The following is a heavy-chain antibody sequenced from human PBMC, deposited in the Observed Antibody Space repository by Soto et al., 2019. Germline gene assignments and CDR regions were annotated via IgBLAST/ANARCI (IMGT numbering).Heavy chain of an antibody. Sequence: ASVKVSCTASGYTFTSYGISWVRQAPGQGLEWMGWISAYNGNTKYSQKPQGRVTITRDTSTSTAYMELSSLRSEDTAVYYCATSASQLLWFVYWGQGTLVTVSS. V-gene: IGHV1-18*01. D-gene: IGHD3-10*01. CDR2: ISAYNGNT. CDR3: ATSASQLLWFVY. CDR1: GYTFTSYG. J-gene: IGHJ4*02.